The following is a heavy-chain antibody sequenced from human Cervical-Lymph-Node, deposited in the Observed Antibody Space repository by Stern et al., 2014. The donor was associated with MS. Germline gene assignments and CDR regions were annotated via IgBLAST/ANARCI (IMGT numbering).Heavy chain of an antibody. CDR1: GGSVRNSNYY. J-gene: IGHJ6*02. CDR3: ARDLSSVMDV. Sequence: QLQLQESGPGLVKPSETLSVTCSVSGGSVRNSNYYWAWIRQPPGKGLEWIGSVTHSGHTFNSPSLQSRVTMSVETSQTRVSLRLLSVTAADTAVYFCARDLSSVMDVWGQGTTVTVSS. D-gene: IGHD6-6*01. CDR2: VTHSGHT. V-gene: IGHV4-39*01.